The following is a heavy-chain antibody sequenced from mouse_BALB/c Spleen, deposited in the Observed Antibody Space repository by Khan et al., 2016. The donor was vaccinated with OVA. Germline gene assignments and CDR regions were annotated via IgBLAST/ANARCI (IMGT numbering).Heavy chain of an antibody. CDR1: GYTFTSYW. CDR3: VRGGITTGYFDY. V-gene: IGHV1-87*01. CDR2: IYPGDGNT. D-gene: IGHD1-1*01. J-gene: IGHJ2*01. Sequence: QVRLQQSGTELARPGASVKLSCKASGYTFTSYWMPWVKQRPGQGLEWIGAIYPGDGNTRYTQKFKGKATLTADKSSSTAYMQLSSLASEDSAVYFCVRGGITTGYFDYWGQGTTLTVSS.